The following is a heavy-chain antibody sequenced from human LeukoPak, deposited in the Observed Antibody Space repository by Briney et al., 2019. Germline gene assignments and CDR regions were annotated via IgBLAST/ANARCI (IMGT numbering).Heavy chain of an antibody. J-gene: IGHJ6*02. Sequence: QPGGSLRLSCAASGFTFSSYEMNWVRQAPGKGPEWVSYISSSGSTIYYADSVKGRFTISRDNAKNSLYLQMNSLRAEDTAVYYCARARITETRYYYYGMDVWGQGTTVTVSS. CDR1: GFTFSSYE. CDR2: ISSSGSTI. V-gene: IGHV3-48*03. D-gene: IGHD3-10*01. CDR3: ARARITETRYYYYGMDV.